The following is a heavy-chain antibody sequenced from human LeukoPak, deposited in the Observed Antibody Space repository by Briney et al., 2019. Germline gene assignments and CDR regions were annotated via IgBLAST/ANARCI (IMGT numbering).Heavy chain of an antibody. V-gene: IGHV5-51*01. J-gene: IGHJ3*01. CDR1: GYNFPIFW. Sequence: GESLKISCKGSGYNFPIFWIGLVRQMPGKGLEWMGIIYSGDSDTRYSPSLQGQVTISADKSISTAYLHWSSLRASDTAMYYCVRGPTSDAFDVWGQGTMVTISS. CDR2: IYSGDSDT. CDR3: VRGPTSDAFDV.